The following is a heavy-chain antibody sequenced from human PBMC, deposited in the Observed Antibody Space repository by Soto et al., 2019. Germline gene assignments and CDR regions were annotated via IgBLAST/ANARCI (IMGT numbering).Heavy chain of an antibody. CDR3: AREDPRSGGSPLDY. V-gene: IGHV3-33*01. J-gene: IGHJ4*02. Sequence: GGSLRLSCAASGFTFSNYGMHWVRQAPGKGLEWVALIRYDGGGRSYADSVKGRFTISRDNSKKTLYLRLSTLRAEDTAVYYCAREDPRSGGSPLDYWGQGTLVTVSS. CDR2: IRYDGGGR. D-gene: IGHD2-15*01. CDR1: GFTFSNYG.